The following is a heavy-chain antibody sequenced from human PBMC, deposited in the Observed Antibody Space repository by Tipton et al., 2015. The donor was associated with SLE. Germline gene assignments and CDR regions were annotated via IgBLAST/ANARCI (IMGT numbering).Heavy chain of an antibody. Sequence: TLSLTCTVSGGSISSGGYYWSWIRQHPGKGLEWIGYIYYSGSTHYNPSLKSRVTISVDTSKNQFSLKLSSVTAADTAVYYCAREGYCTNGVCYDAFDIWGQGTMVTVSS. J-gene: IGHJ3*02. CDR2: IYYSGST. D-gene: IGHD2-8*01. CDR1: GGSISSGGYY. CDR3: AREGYCTNGVCYDAFDI. V-gene: IGHV4-31*03.